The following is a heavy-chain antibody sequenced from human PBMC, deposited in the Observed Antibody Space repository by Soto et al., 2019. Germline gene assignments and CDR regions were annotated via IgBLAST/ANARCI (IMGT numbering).Heavy chain of an antibody. CDR1: GFTVSSNY. CDR3: AKCGSGGCY. J-gene: IGHJ4*02. D-gene: IGHD6-19*01. Sequence: EVQLVESGGGLIQPGGSLRLSCAASGFTVSSNYMSWVRQAPGKGLEWVSVISGSGGSTYYADSVKGRFTISRDNSKNTLYLQMNSLRAEDTAVYYCAKCGSGGCYWGQGTLVTVSS. V-gene: IGHV3-23*04. CDR2: ISGSGGST.